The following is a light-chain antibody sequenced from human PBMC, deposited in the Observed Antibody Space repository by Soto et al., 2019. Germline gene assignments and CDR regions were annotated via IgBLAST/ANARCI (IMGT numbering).Light chain of an antibody. J-gene: IGLJ2*01. CDR3: QSYDSSVV. Sequence: QAVVTQPPSVSGAPGQRVTISCTGSSSNIGAGYDVHWYQQLPGTAPKLLIYCNSNRPSGVPDRFSGSKSGTSASLAITGLQAEDEADYYCQSYDSSVVFGGGTKLTVL. CDR2: CNS. CDR1: SSNIGAGYD. V-gene: IGLV1-40*01.